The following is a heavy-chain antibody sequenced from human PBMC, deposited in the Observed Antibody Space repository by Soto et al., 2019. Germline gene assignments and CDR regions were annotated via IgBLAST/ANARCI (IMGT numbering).Heavy chain of an antibody. D-gene: IGHD3-10*01. Sequence: QVQLQESGPGLVKPSETLSLTCTVSGGSISSYYWSWIRQPPGKGLEWIGYIYYSGSTNYNPSLKSRVTISVDTSKNQFSLKLSSVTAADTAVYYCARGDYGSGSYTNYYYYYMDVWGKGTTVTVSS. V-gene: IGHV4-59*01. CDR2: IYYSGST. CDR3: ARGDYGSGSYTNYYYYYMDV. J-gene: IGHJ6*03. CDR1: GGSISSYY.